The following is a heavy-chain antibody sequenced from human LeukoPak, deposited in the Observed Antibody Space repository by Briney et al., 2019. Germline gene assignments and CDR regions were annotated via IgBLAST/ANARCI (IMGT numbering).Heavy chain of an antibody. D-gene: IGHD2-8*02. V-gene: IGHV3-30*04. CDR2: VSTDGKTQ. Sequence: GGSLSLSCAASGFAFMTHTMHWVRQAPGKGLEWVAFVSTDGKTQAYADSVKGRFTFSRDNSKNTLYLQMYNLVIEDTAVYFCARDFTGAFTIDYWGQGTLVTVSS. CDR1: GFAFMTHT. CDR3: ARDFTGAFTIDY. J-gene: IGHJ4*02.